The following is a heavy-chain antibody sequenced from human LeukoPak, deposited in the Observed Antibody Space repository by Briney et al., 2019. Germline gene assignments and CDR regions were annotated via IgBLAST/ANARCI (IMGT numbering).Heavy chain of an antibody. CDR1: GFTFTSYG. Sequence: GGSLRLSCAASGFTFTSYGMHWVRQAPGKGLEGVAFIWYDGTKKYYADSVKGRFTISRDNSKNTLSLQMNSLRAEDTAVYYCATQYRGPPTNRDYWGQGTLVTVSS. CDR3: ATQYRGPPTNRDY. CDR2: IWYDGTKK. V-gene: IGHV3-30*02. D-gene: IGHD3-10*01. J-gene: IGHJ4*02.